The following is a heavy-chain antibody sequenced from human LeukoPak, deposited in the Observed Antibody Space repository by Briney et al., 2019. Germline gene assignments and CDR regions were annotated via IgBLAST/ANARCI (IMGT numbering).Heavy chain of an antibody. CDR3: ARARYDSNRALDS. J-gene: IGHJ3*02. V-gene: IGHV4-59*01. D-gene: IGHD3-22*01. Sequence: SETLSLTCTVSGGSISSYYWSWIRQPPGKGLEWIGYLYYTGSTNYNPSLKSRVTISGDTSKNQFSLKLSSVTAADTAVYYCARARYDSNRALDSWGQGTMVTVSS. CDR2: LYYTGST. CDR1: GGSISSYY.